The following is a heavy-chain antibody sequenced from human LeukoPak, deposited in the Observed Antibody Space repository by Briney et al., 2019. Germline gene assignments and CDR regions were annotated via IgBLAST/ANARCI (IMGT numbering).Heavy chain of an antibody. Sequence: GGSLRLSCAASGFTFSTYAIHWVRQAPGKGLEWVAVISDDGGKKYYADALKGRFTISRDNSKSTLYLQINSLRGEDTAVYYCAREKIAAVGTGWFDPWGQGTLVTVSS. D-gene: IGHD6-13*01. V-gene: IGHV3-30-3*01. CDR2: ISDDGGKK. CDR1: GFTFSTYA. J-gene: IGHJ5*02. CDR3: AREKIAAVGTGWFDP.